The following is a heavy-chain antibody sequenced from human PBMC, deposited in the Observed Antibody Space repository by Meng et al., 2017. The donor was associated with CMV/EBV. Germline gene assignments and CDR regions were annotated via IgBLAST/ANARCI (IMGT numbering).Heavy chain of an antibody. CDR1: VWSFSGYY. CDR3: AGFTFGGVIVRWFDP. D-gene: IGHD3-16*02. CDR2: INHSGST. Sequence: YVWSFSGYYWSWIRQPPGKGLEWMGEINHSGSTNYNPSLKSRVTISVDTSKNQFSLKLSSVTAADTAVYYCAGFTFGGVIVRWFDPWGQGTLVTVSS. V-gene: IGHV4-34*01. J-gene: IGHJ5*02.